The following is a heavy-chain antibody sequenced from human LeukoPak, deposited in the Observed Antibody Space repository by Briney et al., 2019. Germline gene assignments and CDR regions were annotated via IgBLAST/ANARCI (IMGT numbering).Heavy chain of an antibody. CDR1: GGSVSSSIYY. Sequence: SETLSLTCTVSGGSVSSSIYYWGWIRQPPGKGLEWIGSIYYSGSTSYNPSLKSRVTISVDTSKNQFSLKLTSVTAADTAVYYCASRNDILTGYVFDFWGQGTLVAVSS. CDR2: IYYSGST. J-gene: IGHJ4*02. CDR3: ASRNDILTGYVFDF. D-gene: IGHD3-9*01. V-gene: IGHV4-39*01.